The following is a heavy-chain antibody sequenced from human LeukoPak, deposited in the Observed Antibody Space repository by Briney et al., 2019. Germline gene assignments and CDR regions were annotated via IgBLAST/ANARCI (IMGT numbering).Heavy chain of an antibody. J-gene: IGHJ6*03. CDR3: ARDAQWLVPEGYYYYMDV. V-gene: IGHV3-7*01. Sequence: PGGSVRLSCAASGFTFSSYWMSWLRQAPGKGLEGVANKKQDGSEKYYVDSVKGRFTISRDNAKNSLYLQMNSLRAEDTAVYYCARDAQWLVPEGYYYYMDVWGKGTTVTVSS. CDR2: KKQDGSEK. D-gene: IGHD6-19*01. CDR1: GFTFSSYW.